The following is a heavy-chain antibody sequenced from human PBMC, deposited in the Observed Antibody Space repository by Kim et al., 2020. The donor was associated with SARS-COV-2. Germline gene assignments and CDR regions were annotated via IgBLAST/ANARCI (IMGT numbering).Heavy chain of an antibody. J-gene: IGHJ4*02. D-gene: IGHD6-13*01. V-gene: IGHV3-23*03. CDR3: AKDRFAAAGSLDY. CDR2: IYSGGSST. Sequence: GGSLRLSCAASGFTFSSYAMSWVRQAPGKGLEWVSVIYSGGSSTYYADSVKGRFTISRDNSKNTLYLQMNSLRAEDTAVYYCAKDRFAAAGSLDYWGQGTLVTVSS. CDR1: GFTFSSYA.